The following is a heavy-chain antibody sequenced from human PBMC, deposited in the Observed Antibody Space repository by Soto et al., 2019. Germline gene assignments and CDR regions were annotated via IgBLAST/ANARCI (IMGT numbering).Heavy chain of an antibody. Sequence: SSETLSLTCAVYGGSFSGYYWSWIRQPPGKGLEWIGEINHSGSTNYNPSLKSRVTISVDTSKNQFSLKLSSVTAADTAVYYCARVRITMVRGVPYGMDVWGQGTTVTVPS. CDR1: GGSFSGYY. D-gene: IGHD3-10*01. V-gene: IGHV4-34*01. CDR3: ARVRITMVRGVPYGMDV. CDR2: INHSGST. J-gene: IGHJ6*02.